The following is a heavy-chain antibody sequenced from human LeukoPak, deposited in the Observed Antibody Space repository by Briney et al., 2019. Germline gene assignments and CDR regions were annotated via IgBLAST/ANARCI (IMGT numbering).Heavy chain of an antibody. CDR1: GFTFSSYA. V-gene: IGHV3-23*01. D-gene: IGHD3-22*01. Sequence: GGSLRLSCAASGFTFSSYAMSWVRQAPGKGLEWVSAISGSGGSTYYADSVKGRFTISRDNSKNTLYLQMNSLRAEDTAVYYCAKAQYYYDSSGYYYDYWGQGTLVTVSS. J-gene: IGHJ4*02. CDR3: AKAQYYYDSSGYYYDY. CDR2: ISGSGGST.